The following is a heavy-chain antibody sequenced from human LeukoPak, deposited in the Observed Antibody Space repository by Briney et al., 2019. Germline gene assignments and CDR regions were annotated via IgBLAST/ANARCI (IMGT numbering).Heavy chain of an antibody. CDR3: AKGAAYSTAGRPYYFDY. Sequence: GGSLRLSCVTSGFTFTKYDMHWVRQPPGKSLQWVSSIGTSGDAYSLDSVEGRFTISREDATDSLHLQMSSLRAEDTAVYYCAKGAAYSTAGRPYYFDYWGQGILVTVSS. V-gene: IGHV3-13*01. CDR2: IGTSGDA. D-gene: IGHD2-2*01. J-gene: IGHJ4*02. CDR1: GFTFTKYD.